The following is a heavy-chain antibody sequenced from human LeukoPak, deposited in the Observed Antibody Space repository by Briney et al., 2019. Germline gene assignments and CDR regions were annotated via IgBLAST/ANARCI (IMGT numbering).Heavy chain of an antibody. CDR2: IKSKTGGGTT. CDR3: TTDRSKSSGWYIDY. J-gene: IGHJ4*02. V-gene: IGHV3-15*01. Sequence: GGSLRLSCAASGFTFSNAWMSWARQAPGKGLEWVGRIKSKTGGGTTDYAAPVKGRFTISRDDSKNTLYLQMNSLKTEDTAVYYCTTDRSKSSGWYIDYWGQGTLVTVSS. CDR1: GFTFSNAW. D-gene: IGHD6-19*01.